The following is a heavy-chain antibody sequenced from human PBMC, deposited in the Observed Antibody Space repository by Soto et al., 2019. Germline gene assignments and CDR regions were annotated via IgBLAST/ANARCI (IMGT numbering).Heavy chain of an antibody. Sequence: GGSLRLSCAASGFTFSSYAMSWVRQAPGKGLEWVAAISCNGGSKYYADSVKGRFTISRDNSKNTLYLQMNSLRAEDTAVYYCARVVGVLITPAPQGSYYMDVWGKGTTVTVSS. CDR3: ARVVGVLITPAPQGSYYMDV. J-gene: IGHJ6*03. D-gene: IGHD3-3*01. CDR1: GFTFSSYA. V-gene: IGHV3-23*01. CDR2: ISCNGGSK.